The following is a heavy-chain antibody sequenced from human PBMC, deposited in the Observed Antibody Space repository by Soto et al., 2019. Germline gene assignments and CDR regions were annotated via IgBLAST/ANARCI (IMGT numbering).Heavy chain of an antibody. D-gene: IGHD2-2*01. V-gene: IGHV4-31*03. CDR1: GGSISVGVYY. CDR3: ASIGNPDASLYSDY. CDR2: TYHTGSP. Sequence: QVQLQESGPGLVKPSQTLSLTCTVSGGSISVGVYYWNWIRQLPGKGPVWIGSTYHTGSPYFNLSLESRVTISVDPSKIQVYLRLSSVTAADTAVYYCASIGNPDASLYSDYRGQGTLGTVSS. J-gene: IGHJ4*02.